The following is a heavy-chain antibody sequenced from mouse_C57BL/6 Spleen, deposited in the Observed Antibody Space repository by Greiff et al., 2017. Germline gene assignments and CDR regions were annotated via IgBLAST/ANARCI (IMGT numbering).Heavy chain of an antibody. V-gene: IGHV1-54*01. D-gene: IGHD2-13*01. CDR1: GYAFTNYL. J-gene: IGHJ4*01. Sequence: QVQLQQSGAELVRPGTSVKVSCKASGYAFTNYLIEWVKQRPGQGLEWIGVINPGSGGTNYNEKFKGKATLTAAKSSSTAYMQLSSLTSEDSAVSVCAAPGPEGDDCAMDYWGQGTSVTVSS. CDR2: INPGSGGT. CDR3: AAPGPEGDDCAMDY.